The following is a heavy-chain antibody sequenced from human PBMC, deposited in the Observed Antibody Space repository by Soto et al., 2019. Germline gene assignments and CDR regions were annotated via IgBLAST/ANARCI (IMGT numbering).Heavy chain of an antibody. CDR2: INHSGST. V-gene: IGHV4-34*01. CDR1: GGSFSGYY. J-gene: IGHJ4*02. Sequence: PSETLSLTCAVYGGSFSGYYWSWIRQPPGKGLEWIGEINHSGSTNYNPSLKSRVTISVDTSKNQFSLKLSSVTAADTAVYYCAILKPGYWGQGTRVTVSS. CDR3: AILKPGY.